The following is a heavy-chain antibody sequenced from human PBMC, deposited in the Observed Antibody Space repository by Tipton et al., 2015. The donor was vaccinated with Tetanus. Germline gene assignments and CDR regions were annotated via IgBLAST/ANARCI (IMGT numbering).Heavy chain of an antibody. V-gene: IGHV4-59*01. CDR2: ISGSGTS. CDR3: ARDNYDSSKKGPFDS. CDR1: GASFSDYH. D-gene: IGHD1-7*01. J-gene: IGHJ4*02. Sequence: TLSLTCAVHGASFSDYHWSWIRQPPGKGLEWLFYISGSGTSNSNYFLKSRITMTHETSRNQFSLKLTAVTAADTAVYYCARDNYDSSKKGPFDSWGQGTLVTVSS.